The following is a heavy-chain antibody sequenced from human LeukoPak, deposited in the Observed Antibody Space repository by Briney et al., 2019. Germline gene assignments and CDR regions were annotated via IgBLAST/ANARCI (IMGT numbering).Heavy chain of an antibody. CDR3: ARATLDYYDSSGYYPGWFDP. J-gene: IGHJ5*02. Sequence: SETLSLTCTVSGGSISSSSYYWGWTRQPPGKGLEWIGSIYYSGSTNYNPSLKSRVTISVDTSKNQFSLKLSSVTAADTAVYYCARATLDYYDSSGYYPGWFDPWGQGTLVTVSS. CDR1: GGSISSSSYY. V-gene: IGHV4-39*07. CDR2: IYYSGST. D-gene: IGHD3-22*01.